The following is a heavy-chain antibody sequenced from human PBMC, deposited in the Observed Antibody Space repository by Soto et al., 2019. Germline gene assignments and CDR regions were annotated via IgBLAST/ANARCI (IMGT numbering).Heavy chain of an antibody. CDR3: ALFGEPYYGMDV. J-gene: IGHJ6*02. CDR2: ISGSGGST. Sequence: GGSLRLSCAASGFTFSSYAMSWVRQAPGKGLEWVSAISGSGGSTYYADSVKGRFTISRDNSKNTLYLQMNSLRAEDTAVYYCALFGEPYYGMDVWGQGTTVTVSS. D-gene: IGHD3-10*02. CDR1: GFTFSSYA. V-gene: IGHV3-23*01.